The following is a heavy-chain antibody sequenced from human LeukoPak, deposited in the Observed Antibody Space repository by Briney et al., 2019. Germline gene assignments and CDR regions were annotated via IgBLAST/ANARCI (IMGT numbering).Heavy chain of an antibody. CDR1: GFTFYTSA. Sequence: GGSLRLSCAASGFTFYTSAMTWVRQAPGKGLEWVSTISGFGGSTFYADSVKGRFTISRDNARNTLYLQMNSLRAEDTAVYFCVKGGHSSHFDYWGQGTLVTVSS. V-gene: IGHV3-23*01. CDR3: VKGGHSSHFDY. J-gene: IGHJ4*02. CDR2: ISGFGGST. D-gene: IGHD2-21*01.